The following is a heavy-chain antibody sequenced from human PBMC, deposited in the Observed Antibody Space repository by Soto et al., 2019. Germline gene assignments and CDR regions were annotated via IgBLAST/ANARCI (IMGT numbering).Heavy chain of an antibody. Sequence: QVHLVESGGGVVQPGRSLRLSCAASGFTFSDYGMHWVRQAPGKGLEWVAVVPYDGSKKYYADSVKGRFTISRDNSKNTLYLQMNSLRTEDTAVYYCAKDLSVIATVNYFDYCGQGTLVTVSS. CDR1: GFTFSDYG. D-gene: IGHD4-17*01. CDR3: AKDLSVIATVNYFDY. CDR2: VPYDGSKK. V-gene: IGHV3-30*18. J-gene: IGHJ4*02.